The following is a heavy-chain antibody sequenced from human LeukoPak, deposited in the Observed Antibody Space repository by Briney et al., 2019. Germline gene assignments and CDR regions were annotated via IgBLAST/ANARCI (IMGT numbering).Heavy chain of an antibody. CDR1: GGSISSYY. CDR2: IYYSGGT. Sequence: SETLSLTCTASGGSISSYYWSWIRQPPGKGLEWIGYIYYSGGTNYNPSLKSRVTISVDTSKNQFSLKLSSVTAADTAVYYCATGYYDSSGYYPPDAFDIWGQGTMVTVSS. V-gene: IGHV4-59*01. D-gene: IGHD3-22*01. CDR3: ATGYYDSSGYYPPDAFDI. J-gene: IGHJ3*02.